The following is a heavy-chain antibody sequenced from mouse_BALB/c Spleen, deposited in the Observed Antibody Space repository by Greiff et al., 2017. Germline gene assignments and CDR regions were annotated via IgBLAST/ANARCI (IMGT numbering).Heavy chain of an antibody. CDR1: GFTFSSFG. CDR2: ISSGSSTI. Sequence: EVQLVESGGGLVQPGGSRKLSCAASGFTFSSFGMHWVRQAPEKGLEWVAYISSGSSTIYYADTVKGRFTISRDNPKNTLFLQMTSLRSEDTAMYYCARYYGSSYGYFDVWGAGTTVTVSS. CDR3: ARYYGSSYGYFDV. D-gene: IGHD1-1*01. J-gene: IGHJ1*01. V-gene: IGHV5-17*02.